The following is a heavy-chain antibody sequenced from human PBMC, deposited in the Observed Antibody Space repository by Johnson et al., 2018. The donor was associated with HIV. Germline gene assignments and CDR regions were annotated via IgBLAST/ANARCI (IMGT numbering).Heavy chain of an antibody. Sequence: VQLVESGGGVVQPGRSLRLSCAASGFTFSSYGMHWVRQAPGKGLEWVSYISSSGSIIYSADSMQGRFTNSRDTAKNSLYLQMDSLRAEDTAVYYCAREGGSCSGGWCLDALDFWGQGTTVTVSS. CDR2: ISSSGSII. D-gene: IGHD2-15*01. CDR1: GFTFSSYG. V-gene: IGHV3-48*04. CDR3: AREGGSCSGGWCLDALDF. J-gene: IGHJ3*01.